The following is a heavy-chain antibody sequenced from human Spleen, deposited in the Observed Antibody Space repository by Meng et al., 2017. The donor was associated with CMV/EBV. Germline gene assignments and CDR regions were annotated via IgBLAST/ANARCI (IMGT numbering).Heavy chain of an antibody. D-gene: IGHD3-10*01. V-gene: IGHV5-51*01. Sequence: GGSLRLSCKGYGYRFSTYWIAWVRQMPGKGLEWMGIIYPSDSDIKYSPSFQGQVTISVDKSITTAYLQWGSLKASDTAMYYCVRHGDTMVSGRAFDIWGQGTMVTVSS. J-gene: IGHJ3*02. CDR2: IYPSDSDI. CDR3: VRHGDTMVSGRAFDI. CDR1: GYRFSTYW.